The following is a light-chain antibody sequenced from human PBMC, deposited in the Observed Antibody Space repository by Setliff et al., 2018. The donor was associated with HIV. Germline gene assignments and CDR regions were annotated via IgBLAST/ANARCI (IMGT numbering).Light chain of an antibody. Sequence: QSALTQPASVSGSPGQSITISCTGTSSDIGGYNYVSWYQQHPGKAPKLMIYDVSYRPSGVSNRLSGSKSGNTASLTISGLQAEDEGDYYCCSYAGSSTYVFGTGTKVTVL. CDR1: SSDIGGYNY. CDR3: CSYAGSSTYV. V-gene: IGLV2-14*03. J-gene: IGLJ1*01. CDR2: DVS.